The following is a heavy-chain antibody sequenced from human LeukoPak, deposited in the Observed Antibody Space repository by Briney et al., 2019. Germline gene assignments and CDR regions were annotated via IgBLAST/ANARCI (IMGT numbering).Heavy chain of an antibody. CDR2: ISYDGSNK. CDR3: AKGLEWELHAFDI. V-gene: IGHV3-30*04. Sequence: PGGSLRLSCAASGFTFSSYAMHWVRQAPGKGLEWVAVISYDGSNKYYADSVKGRFTISRDNSKNTLYLEMNSLRTEDTAVYYCAKGLEWELHAFDIWGQGTMVTVSS. J-gene: IGHJ3*02. D-gene: IGHD1-26*01. CDR1: GFTFSSYA.